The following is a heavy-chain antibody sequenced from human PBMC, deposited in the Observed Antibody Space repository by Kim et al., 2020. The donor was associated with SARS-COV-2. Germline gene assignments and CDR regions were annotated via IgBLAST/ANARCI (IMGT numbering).Heavy chain of an antibody. CDR3: ARGIQGYCSSTSCPNSHFDY. D-gene: IGHD2-2*01. J-gene: IGHJ4*02. V-gene: IGHV4-59*08. CDR1: GGSISSYY. CDR2: IYYSGST. Sequence: SETLSLTCTVSGGSISSYYWSWIRQPPGKGLEWIGYIYYSGSTNYNPSLKSRVTISVDTSKNQFSLKLSSVTAADTVVYYCARGIQGYCSSTSCPNSHFDYWGQGTLVTVSS.